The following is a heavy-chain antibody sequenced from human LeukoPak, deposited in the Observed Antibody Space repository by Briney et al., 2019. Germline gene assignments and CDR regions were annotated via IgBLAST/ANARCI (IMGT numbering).Heavy chain of an antibody. V-gene: IGHV4-39*07. CDR3: VRDRELFY. CDR2: IYDSGST. J-gene: IGHJ4*02. D-gene: IGHD1-7*01. Sequence: SETLSLTCTVSGGSIRSSYYYWGWIRQPPGKGLEWIGSIYDSGSTYYNPSLKSRVTISVDTSKNQFSLKLSSVTAADTAVYYCVRDRELFYWGQGTLVTVSS. CDR1: GGSIRSSYYY.